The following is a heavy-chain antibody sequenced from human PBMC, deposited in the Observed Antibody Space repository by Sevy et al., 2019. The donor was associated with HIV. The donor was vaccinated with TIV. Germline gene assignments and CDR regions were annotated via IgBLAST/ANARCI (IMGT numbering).Heavy chain of an antibody. CDR2: ISGGGTYI. Sequence: GGSLRLSCATSEFTFSSYSMNWVRQAPGNGLEWVSSISGGGTYIYYADSVKGRFTISRDNAKNSLSLQMNSLRAEDTAVYYCARGTHDYGDYDRDAFDIWDQGTVVTVSS. J-gene: IGHJ3*02. D-gene: IGHD4-17*01. CDR3: ARGTHDYGDYDRDAFDI. V-gene: IGHV3-21*01. CDR1: EFTFSSYS.